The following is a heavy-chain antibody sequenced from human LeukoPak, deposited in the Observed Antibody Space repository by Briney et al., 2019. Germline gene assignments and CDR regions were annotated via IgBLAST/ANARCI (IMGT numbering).Heavy chain of an antibody. CDR1: GGSISSYY. CDR2: IYYSGST. CDR3: ARGAEDTAMVWFHLYYFDY. D-gene: IGHD5-18*01. J-gene: IGHJ4*02. Sequence: SETLSLTCTVSGGSISSYYWRWIRQPPGKGLEWIGYIYYSGSTNYNPSLKSRVTISVDTSKNQFSLKLSSVTAADTAVYYCARGAEDTAMVWFHLYYFDYWGQGTLVTVSS. V-gene: IGHV4-59*12.